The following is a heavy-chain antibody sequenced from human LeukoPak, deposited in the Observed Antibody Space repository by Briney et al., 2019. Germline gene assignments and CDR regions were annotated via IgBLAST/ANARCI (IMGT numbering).Heavy chain of an antibody. D-gene: IGHD5-18*01. V-gene: IGHV4-34*01. Sequence: EPSETLSLTCAVYGGSFSGYYWSWIRQPPGKGLEWIGEINHSGSTNYNPSLKSRVTISVDTSKNQFSLKLSSVTAADTAVYYCARDYSYPDYWGQGTLVTVSS. CDR2: INHSGST. CDR3: ARDYSYPDY. J-gene: IGHJ4*02. CDR1: GGSFSGYY.